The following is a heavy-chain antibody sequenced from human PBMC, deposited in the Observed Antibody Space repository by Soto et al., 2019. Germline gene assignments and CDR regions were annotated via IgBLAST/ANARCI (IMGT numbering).Heavy chain of an antibody. J-gene: IGHJ5*02. CDR1: GDSVSSNSAA. Sequence: SQTLSLTCAISGDSVSSNSAAWNWIRQSPSRGLEWLGRTYYRSKWYNDYAVSVKSRITINLDTSKNQFSLQLNSVTPEDTAVYSCAREGDCSSTSCYNLVTDNWFDPWGQGTMVTVSS. CDR3: AREGDCSSTSCYNLVTDNWFDP. V-gene: IGHV6-1*01. CDR2: TYYRSKWYN. D-gene: IGHD2-2*02.